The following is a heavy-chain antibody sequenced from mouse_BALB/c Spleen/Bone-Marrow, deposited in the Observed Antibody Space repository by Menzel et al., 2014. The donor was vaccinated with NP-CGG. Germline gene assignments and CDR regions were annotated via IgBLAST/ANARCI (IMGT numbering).Heavy chain of an antibody. D-gene: IGHD4-1*01. CDR2: IRLKSNNYAT. J-gene: IGHJ2*01. Sequence: EVKVVESGGGLVQPGESMKLSCVVSGFTFSHYWMNWVRQSPEKGLEWVAEIRLKSNNYATHYAESVKGRFTISRDDSKSSVYLQMNNLRAEDTGIYYCTRTGTGYFDYWGQGTTLTVSS. V-gene: IGHV6-6*02. CDR3: TRTGTGYFDY. CDR1: GFTFSHYW.